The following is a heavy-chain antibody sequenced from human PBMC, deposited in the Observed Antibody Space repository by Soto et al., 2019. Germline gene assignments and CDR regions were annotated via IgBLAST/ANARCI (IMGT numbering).Heavy chain of an antibody. CDR2: INAGNGNT. Sequence: GASVKVSCKASGYTFTSYAMHWVRQAPGQRLEWMGWINAGNGNTKYSQKFQGRVTITRDTSASTAYMELSSLRSEDTAVYYCARRATKTGYYYYYYMDVWGKGTTVTVSS. J-gene: IGHJ6*03. D-gene: IGHD3-9*01. CDR3: ARRATKTGYYYYYYMDV. CDR1: GYTFTSYA. V-gene: IGHV1-3*01.